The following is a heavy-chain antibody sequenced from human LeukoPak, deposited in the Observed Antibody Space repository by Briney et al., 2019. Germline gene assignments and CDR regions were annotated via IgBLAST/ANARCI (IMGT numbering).Heavy chain of an antibody. J-gene: IGHJ5*02. Sequence: SVKVSCKASGGTFSSYAISWVRQAPGQGLEWMGRIIPILGIANYAQKFQGRVTITTDESTSTAYMELSSLRSEDTAVYYCASWHPTMVRGRPVWDWFDPWGQGTLVTVSS. V-gene: IGHV1-69*04. D-gene: IGHD3-10*01. CDR3: ASWHPTMVRGRPVWDWFDP. CDR1: GGTFSSYA. CDR2: IIPILGIA.